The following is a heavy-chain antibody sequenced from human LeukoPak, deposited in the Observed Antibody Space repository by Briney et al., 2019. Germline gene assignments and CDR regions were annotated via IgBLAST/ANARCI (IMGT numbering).Heavy chain of an antibody. CDR3: GRDPYYYDSSGYPKGTYFVY. CDR2: IIPIFGTA. J-gene: IGHJ4*02. V-gene: IGHV1-69*13. D-gene: IGHD3-22*01. Sequence: SVKVSCKASVCTFSSYASSWVRQAPRHRLEGMGGIIPIFGTANCAQKLHGRVTITADESTSTAYMEQSSLRSEDTAVYYCGRDPYYYDSSGYPKGTYFVYWGQGTLVTVSS. CDR1: VCTFSSYA.